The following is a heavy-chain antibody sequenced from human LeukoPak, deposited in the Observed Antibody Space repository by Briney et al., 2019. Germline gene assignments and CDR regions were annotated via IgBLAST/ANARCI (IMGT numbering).Heavy chain of an antibody. D-gene: IGHD1-14*01. J-gene: IGHJ4*02. CDR1: GFTFSNAW. CDR2: ISGSGGST. V-gene: IGHV3-23*01. CDR3: ARPSVITTRQFYFDY. Sequence: PGGSLRLSCAASGFTFSNAWMSWVRQAPGKGLEWVSVISGSGGSTYYADSVKGRFTISRDNAKNSLYLQMNSLRDDDTAVYYCARPSVITTRQFYFDYWGQGALVTVSS.